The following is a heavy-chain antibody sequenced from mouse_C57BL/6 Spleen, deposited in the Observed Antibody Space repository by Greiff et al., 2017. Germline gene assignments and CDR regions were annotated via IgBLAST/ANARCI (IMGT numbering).Heavy chain of an antibody. CDR3: THYYGSSYGYFDV. CDR1: GFNIKDDY. D-gene: IGHD1-1*01. J-gene: IGHJ1*03. V-gene: IGHV14-4*01. CDR2: IDPENGDT. Sequence: EVQLQQSGAELVRPGASVKLSCTASGFNIKDDYMHWVKQRPEQGLEWIGWIDPENGDTEYASKFQGKATITADTSSNTAYLPLSSLTSEDTAVYYCTHYYGSSYGYFDVWGTGTTVTVSS.